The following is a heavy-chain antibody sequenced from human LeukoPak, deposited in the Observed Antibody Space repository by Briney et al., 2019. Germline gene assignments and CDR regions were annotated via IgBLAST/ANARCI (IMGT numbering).Heavy chain of an antibody. CDR3: ASKTREGAPSGSYHQSLAYYYYMDV. CDR1: GGTFSSYA. Sequence: SVKVSCKASGGTFSSYAISWVRQAPGQGLEWMGGIIPIFGTANYAQKFQGRVTITTDESTSTAYMELSSLRPEDTAVYYCASKTREGAPSGSYHQSLAYYYYMDVWGKGTTVTVSS. V-gene: IGHV1-69*05. D-gene: IGHD1-26*01. J-gene: IGHJ6*03. CDR2: IIPIFGTA.